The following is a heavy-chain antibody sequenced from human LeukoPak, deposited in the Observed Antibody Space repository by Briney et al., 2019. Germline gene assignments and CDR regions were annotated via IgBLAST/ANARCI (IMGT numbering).Heavy chain of an antibody. Sequence: GGSLRLSCAASGFTFSSYGMSWVRQAPGKGLEWVSAISGSGGSTYYADSVKGRFTISRDNSKNTLYLQMNSMRGEDTAVYYCAKDYSKTSYYGSGTYYRPNWFDPWGQGTLVTVSS. CDR1: GFTFSSYG. J-gene: IGHJ5*02. CDR3: AKDYSKTSYYGSGTYYRPNWFDP. V-gene: IGHV3-23*01. CDR2: ISGSGGST. D-gene: IGHD3-10*01.